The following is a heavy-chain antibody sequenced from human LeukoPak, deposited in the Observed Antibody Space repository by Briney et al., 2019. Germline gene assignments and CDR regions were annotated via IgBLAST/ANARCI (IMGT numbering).Heavy chain of an antibody. Sequence: SETPSLTCAVYGGSFSGYYWSWIRQPPGKGLEWIGEINHSGSTNYNPSLKSRVTISVDTSKNQFSLKLSSVTAADTAVYYCARNSGSLVYWGQGTLVTVSS. J-gene: IGHJ4*02. V-gene: IGHV4-34*01. CDR3: ARNSGSLVY. CDR1: GGSFSGYY. CDR2: INHSGST. D-gene: IGHD1-26*01.